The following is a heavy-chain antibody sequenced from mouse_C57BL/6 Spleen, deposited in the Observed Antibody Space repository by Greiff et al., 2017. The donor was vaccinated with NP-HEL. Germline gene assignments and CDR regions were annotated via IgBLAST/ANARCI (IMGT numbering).Heavy chain of an antibody. CDR1: GYTFTDYN. J-gene: IGHJ1*03. CDR2: INPNNGGT. Sequence: VQLQQSGPELVKPGASVKIPCKASGYTFTDYNMDWVKQSPGKSLEWIGDINPNNGGTIYNQKFKGKATLTVDKSSSTAYMELRSLTSEDTAVYYCARWRVVADWYFDVWGTGTTVTVSS. V-gene: IGHV1-18*01. D-gene: IGHD1-1*01. CDR3: ARWRVVADWYFDV.